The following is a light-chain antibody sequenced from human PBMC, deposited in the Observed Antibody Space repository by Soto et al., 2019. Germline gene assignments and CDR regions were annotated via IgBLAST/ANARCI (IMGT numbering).Light chain of an antibody. Sequence: AIQLTQSPSSLSASVGDRVTITCRASQDIRGALAWYQQKPGKPPKLLIFDVSSLQSWVPSRFSSSGSGTDFTLTISSLQPADFATYYCQQFNTYPIPFGQGTRLEIK. V-gene: IGKV1-13*02. CDR1: QDIRGA. CDR3: QQFNTYPIP. CDR2: DVS. J-gene: IGKJ5*01.